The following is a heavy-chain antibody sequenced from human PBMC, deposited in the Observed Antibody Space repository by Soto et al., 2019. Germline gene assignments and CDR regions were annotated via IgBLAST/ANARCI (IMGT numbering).Heavy chain of an antibody. CDR1: GGSISSGDYY. CDR2: IYYSGST. V-gene: IGHV4-30-4*01. Sequence: TLSLTCTVSGGSISSGDYYWSWIRQPPGKGLEWIGYIYYSGSTYYNPSLKSRVTISVDTSKNQFSLKLSSVTAADTAVYYCARGGVTMIVSWYFDLWGRGTLVTVSS. D-gene: IGHD3-22*01. J-gene: IGHJ2*01. CDR3: ARGGVTMIVSWYFDL.